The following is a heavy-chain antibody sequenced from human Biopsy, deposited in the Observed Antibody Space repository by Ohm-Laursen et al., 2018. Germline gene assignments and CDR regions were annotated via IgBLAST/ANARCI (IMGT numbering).Heavy chain of an antibody. D-gene: IGHD3-9*01. J-gene: IGHJ4*02. Sequence: GALSPPCPVSDSSVNHDYFLARVRPPPGKGLEWIWSIYHGSGTSYNPSVETRVAITLDKAKNEFSLRSDSVTAADTAVYYCASRSLFFRYFASWGQGTPVTVSS. CDR1: DSSVNHDYF. CDR3: ASRSLFFRYFAS. CDR2: IYHGSGT. V-gene: IGHV4-38-2*01.